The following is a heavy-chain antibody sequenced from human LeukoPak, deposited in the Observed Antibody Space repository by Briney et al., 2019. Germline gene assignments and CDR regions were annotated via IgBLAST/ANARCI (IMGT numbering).Heavy chain of an antibody. Sequence: GESLKISCQGSGYSFSSYWIGWVRQMPGKGLEWMGIIYPGDSDTRYSPSFQGQVTISADKSISTAYLQWSSLKASDTAMYYCATFSATYYFDYWGQGTLVTVSS. J-gene: IGHJ4*02. CDR2: IYPGDSDT. CDR3: ATFSATYYFDY. D-gene: IGHD1-1*01. V-gene: IGHV5-51*01. CDR1: GYSFSSYW.